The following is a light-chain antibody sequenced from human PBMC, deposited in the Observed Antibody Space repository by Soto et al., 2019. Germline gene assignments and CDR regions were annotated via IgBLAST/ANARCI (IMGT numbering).Light chain of an antibody. CDR1: RPVLSSSHNKDY. Sequence: DTVMTPSPDSLAVSLGGRATINCKSSRPVLSSSHNKDYLTWYQQTPGQPPTLLMYWASTREFGVPDGFSGSGSGTDFTLTSRRLEAEDVAVYFCEQYYSTPRTFGHGTKVDIK. J-gene: IGKJ1*01. CDR3: EQYYSTPRT. V-gene: IGKV4-1*01. CDR2: WAS.